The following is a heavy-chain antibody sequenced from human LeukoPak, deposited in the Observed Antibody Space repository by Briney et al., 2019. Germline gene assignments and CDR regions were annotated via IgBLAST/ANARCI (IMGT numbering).Heavy chain of an antibody. J-gene: IGHJ5*02. CDR1: GFTFSSYA. CDR3: AKAMGSGSYSPFDP. V-gene: IGHV3-23*01. D-gene: IGHD3-10*01. Sequence: GGSLRLSCAASGFTFSSYAMSWVRQAPGKGLEWVSAISGSGGSTYFADSVKGRFTISRDNSKNTLYLQMNSLRAEDTAVYYCAKAMGSGSYSPFDPWGQGTLVTVSS. CDR2: ISGSGGST.